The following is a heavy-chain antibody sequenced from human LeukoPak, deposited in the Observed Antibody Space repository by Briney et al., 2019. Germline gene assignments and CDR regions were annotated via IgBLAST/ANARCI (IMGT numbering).Heavy chain of an antibody. Sequence: QPGGSLRLSCRGSGFTFGDYAVTWVRQAPGKGLEWVANIKQDGSEKYYVDSVKGRFTISRDNAKNSLYLQMNSLRAEDTAVYYCARGIGSYVPSVFDYWGQGTLVTVSS. CDR1: GFTFGDYA. D-gene: IGHD1-26*01. CDR2: IKQDGSEK. J-gene: IGHJ4*02. V-gene: IGHV3-7*04. CDR3: ARGIGSYVPSVFDY.